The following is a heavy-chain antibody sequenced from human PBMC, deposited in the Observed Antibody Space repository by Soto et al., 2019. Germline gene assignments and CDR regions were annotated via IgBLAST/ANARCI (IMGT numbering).Heavy chain of an antibody. V-gene: IGHV3-30*04. CDR2: ISYDGSNK. Sequence: GESLKISCAASGFTFSSYAMHWVRQAPGKGLEWVAVISYDGSNKYYADSVKGRFTISRDNSKNTLYLQMNSLRAEDTAVYYCARDSYDNWYYFDYWGQGTLVTVSS. J-gene: IGHJ4*02. CDR3: ARDSYDNWYYFDY. D-gene: IGHD1-20*01. CDR1: GFTFSSYA.